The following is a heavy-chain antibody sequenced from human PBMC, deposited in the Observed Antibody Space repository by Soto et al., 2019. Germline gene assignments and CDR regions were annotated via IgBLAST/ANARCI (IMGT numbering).Heavy chain of an antibody. CDR3: ASTYSTSWYWFDP. D-gene: IGHD6-13*01. CDR2: IFSTDEK. V-gene: IGHV2-26*04. CDR1: GFSLSNAGLG. Sequence: QVTVKESGPVLVKPTETLTLTCTVSGFSLSNAGLGVSWIRQPPGTALEWLAHIFSTDEKSYSTSLKSRLTISKDTSKSQVVLTMTNMDPVDTATYYCASTYSTSWYWFDPWGQGTLVTVSS. J-gene: IGHJ5*02.